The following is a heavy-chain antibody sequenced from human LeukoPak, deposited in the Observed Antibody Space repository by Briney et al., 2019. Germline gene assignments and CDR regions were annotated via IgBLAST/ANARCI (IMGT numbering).Heavy chain of an antibody. CDR3: ANLFGSYSAFDI. D-gene: IGHD1-26*01. CDR1: GFTFSSYG. CDR2: IRYDGSNK. V-gene: IGHV3-30*02. Sequence: TGGSLRLSCAASGFTFSSYGMHWVRQAPGKGLEWVAFIRYDGSNKYYADSVKGRFTISRDNSKNTLYLQMNSLRAEDTAVYYCANLFGSYSAFDIWGQGAMVTVSS. J-gene: IGHJ3*02.